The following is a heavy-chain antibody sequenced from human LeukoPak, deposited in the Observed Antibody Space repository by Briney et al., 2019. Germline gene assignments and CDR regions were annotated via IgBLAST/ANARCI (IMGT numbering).Heavy chain of an antibody. D-gene: IGHD4-23*01. J-gene: IGHJ4*02. CDR2: INIDGSST. CDR1: GFTFSSYW. CDR3: ARETTVVTGYYCDY. Sequence: GGSLRLSCAASGFTFSSYWMHWVRQAPGKGLVWVSHINIDGSSTNYADSVRGRFTISRDNAKNTLYLQMNSLRAEDTAVYYCARETTVVTGYYCDYWGQGTLVTVSS. V-gene: IGHV3-74*01.